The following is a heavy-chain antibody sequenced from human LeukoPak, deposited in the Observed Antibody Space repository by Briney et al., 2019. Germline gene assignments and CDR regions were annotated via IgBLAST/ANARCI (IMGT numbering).Heavy chain of an antibody. CDR2: IKSKTDGGTT. Sequence: GGSLRLSCAASGFTFSNSAVSWVRQAPGKGLEWVGRIKSKTDGGTTDYAAPVKGRFTISRDDAETTLYLQMNSLKTEDTAVYYCTTDPFRYYYDSSGYYYRVDAFDIWGQGTMVTVSS. V-gene: IGHV3-15*01. CDR3: TTDPFRYYYDSSGYYYRVDAFDI. J-gene: IGHJ3*02. CDR1: GFTFSNSA. D-gene: IGHD3-22*01.